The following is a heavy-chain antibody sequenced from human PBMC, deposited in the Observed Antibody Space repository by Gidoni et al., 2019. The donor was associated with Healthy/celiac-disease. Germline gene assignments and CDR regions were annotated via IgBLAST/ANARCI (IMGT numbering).Heavy chain of an antibody. J-gene: IGHJ6*02. CDR1: VFTFSNAW. V-gene: IGHV3-15*01. D-gene: IGHD4-4*01. CDR2: IKSKTDGGTT. Sequence: EVQLVESGGGLVKPGGSLRLSCAAPVFTFSNAWMSWVRQAPGKGLEWVGRIKSKTDGGTTDYAAPVKGRFTISRDDSKNTLYRQMNSLKTEDTAVYYCTTGVQYTLGPWGQGTTVTVSS. CDR3: TTGVQYTLGP.